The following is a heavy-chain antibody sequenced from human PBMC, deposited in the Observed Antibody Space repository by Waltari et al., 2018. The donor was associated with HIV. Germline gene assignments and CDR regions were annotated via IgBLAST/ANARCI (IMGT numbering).Heavy chain of an antibody. Sequence: EVQLLESGGAFVHPGGTLRLSCAASGFPFSTYAMNWVRQATGKVWEGVSTITVAGLSTKYAYSVKGRFTISRYNSRNTLFLQLTSLRAEDTAVYYCASARETQLWLPFDYWGQGTLVTVSS. CDR1: GFPFSTYA. D-gene: IGHD3-9*01. V-gene: IGHV3-23*01. CDR2: ITVAGLST. J-gene: IGHJ4*02. CDR3: ASARETQLWLPFDY.